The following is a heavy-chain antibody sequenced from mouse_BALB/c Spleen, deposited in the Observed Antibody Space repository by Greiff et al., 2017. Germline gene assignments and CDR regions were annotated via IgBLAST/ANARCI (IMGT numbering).Heavy chain of an antibody. CDR2: IYPGDGDT. Sequence: QVQLKQSGPELVKPGASVKISCKASGYAFSSSWMNWVKQRPGQGLEWIGRIYPGDGDTNYNGKFKGKATLTADKSSSTAYMQLSSLTSVDSAVYFCATYAMDYWGQGTSVTVSS. J-gene: IGHJ4*01. CDR3: ATYAMDY. CDR1: GYAFSSSW. V-gene: IGHV1-82*01.